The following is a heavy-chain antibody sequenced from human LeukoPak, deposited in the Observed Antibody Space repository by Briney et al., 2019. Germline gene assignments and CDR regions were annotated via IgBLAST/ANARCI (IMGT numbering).Heavy chain of an antibody. J-gene: IGHJ5*02. V-gene: IGHV4-38-2*02. CDR3: ARRGRVEEGRYFDWSYTQGWFDP. CDR1: GYSISSGYY. Sequence: SETLSLTCTVSGYSISSGYYWGWIRQPPGKGLEWIGSIYHSGSTYYNPSLKSRVTISVDTSKNKFSLKLSSVTAADTAVYYCARRGRVEEGRYFDWSYTQGWFDPWGQGTLVTVSS. CDR2: IYHSGST. D-gene: IGHD3-9*01.